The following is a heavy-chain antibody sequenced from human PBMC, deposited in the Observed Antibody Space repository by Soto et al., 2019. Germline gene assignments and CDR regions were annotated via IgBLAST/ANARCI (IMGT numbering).Heavy chain of an antibody. D-gene: IGHD3-22*01. Sequence: PSETLSLTCTVSGGSVSSGSYYWSWIRQPPGKGLEWIGYIYYSGSTNYNPSLKSRVTISVDTSKNQFSLKLSSVTAADTAVYYCARAGYDSSCYYPASSYGMDVWCQGTTVTVSS. V-gene: IGHV4-61*01. CDR3: ARAGYDSSCYYPASSYGMDV. CDR2: IYYSGST. J-gene: IGHJ6*02. CDR1: GGSVSSGSYY.